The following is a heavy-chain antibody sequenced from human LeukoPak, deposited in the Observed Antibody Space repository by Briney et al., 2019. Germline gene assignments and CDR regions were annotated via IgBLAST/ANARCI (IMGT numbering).Heavy chain of an antibody. CDR3: AVRGDY. CDR1: GFTFSRYQ. J-gene: IGHJ4*02. V-gene: IGHV3-48*03. CDR2: ISSNGSTI. Sequence: PGGSLRLSCAASGFTFSRYQMNWARQASGRGLEWVSYISSNGSTIYYADSVTGRFTISRDNAKNSLYLQMDSLRAEDTAAYYCAVRGDYWGQGTLVTVSS.